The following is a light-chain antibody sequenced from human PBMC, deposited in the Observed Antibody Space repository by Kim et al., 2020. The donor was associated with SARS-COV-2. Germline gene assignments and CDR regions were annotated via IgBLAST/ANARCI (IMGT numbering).Light chain of an antibody. Sequence: VGDRVTITGRASQGISSYLAWYQQKPGKAPKHLIYAASTLQSGVPSRFGGSGSGAYFTLTRSSLQPEDFATYYCQQLNSYPLTFGGGTTVDIK. J-gene: IGKJ4*01. CDR1: QGISSY. CDR2: AAS. CDR3: QQLNSYPLT. V-gene: IGKV1-9*01.